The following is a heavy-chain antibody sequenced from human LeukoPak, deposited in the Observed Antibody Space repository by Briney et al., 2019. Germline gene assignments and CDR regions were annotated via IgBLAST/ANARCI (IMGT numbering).Heavy chain of an antibody. CDR3: ARGGIVDEAFDI. CDR1: GFTFDDYG. Sequence: GGSLRLSCAASGFTFDDYGMNWVRQAPGKGLEWVSSISSSSSYIYYADSVKGRFTISRDNAKNSLYLQMNSLRAEDTAVYYCARGGIVDEAFDIWGQGTMVTVSS. CDR2: ISSSSSYI. J-gene: IGHJ3*02. D-gene: IGHD3-22*01. V-gene: IGHV3-21*01.